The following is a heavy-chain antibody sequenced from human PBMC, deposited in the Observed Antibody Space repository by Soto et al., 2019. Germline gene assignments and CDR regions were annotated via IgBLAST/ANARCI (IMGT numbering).Heavy chain of an antibody. D-gene: IGHD3-9*01. CDR1: GYTFTSYY. Sequence: QVQLVQSGAEVKKPGASVKVSCKASGYTFTSYYMHWVRQAPGQGLEWMGIINPSGGSTSYAQKFQGRVTMTRDTSTSTVYMELSRLRFEDTAVYYCARGDILTGYPRNWFDPWGQGTLVTVSS. J-gene: IGHJ5*02. V-gene: IGHV1-46*01. CDR2: INPSGGST. CDR3: ARGDILTGYPRNWFDP.